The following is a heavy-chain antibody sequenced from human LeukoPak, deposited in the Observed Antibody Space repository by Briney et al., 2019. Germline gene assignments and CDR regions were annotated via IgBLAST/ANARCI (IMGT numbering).Heavy chain of an antibody. CDR2: IKSKVNGGTL. Sequence: GGSLRLSCVGSGFIFSNAWMNWVRQAPGKGLERVGRIKSKVNGGTLDYAAPVEGRFAISRDDSKNTVYVQMDSLKIEDTAVYYCATGGYYFDFWGQGTLVTVSS. V-gene: IGHV3-15*07. J-gene: IGHJ4*02. D-gene: IGHD2-2*01. CDR1: GFIFSNAW. CDR3: ATGGYYFDF.